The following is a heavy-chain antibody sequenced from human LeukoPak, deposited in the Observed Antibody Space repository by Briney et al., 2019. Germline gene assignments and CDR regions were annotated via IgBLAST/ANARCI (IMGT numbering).Heavy chain of an antibody. D-gene: IGHD6-19*01. J-gene: IGHJ4*02. CDR3: AKDSGVAVAGPGFDN. V-gene: IGHV3-30*18. CDR2: ISYDGSNK. CDR1: GFTFSSYG. Sequence: TGGSLRLSCAASGFTFSSYGMHWVRQAPGKGLEWVAVISYDGSNKYYADSVKGRFTISRDNSKNPLYLQMNSLSGEDTAVYYCAKDSGVAVAGPGFDNWGQGNLGTVSS.